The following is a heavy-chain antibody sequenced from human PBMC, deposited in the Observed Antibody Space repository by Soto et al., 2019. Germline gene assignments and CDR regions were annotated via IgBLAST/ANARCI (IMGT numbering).Heavy chain of an antibody. J-gene: IGHJ5*02. CDR3: ARGRGRYSSGWSWFDP. CDR1: GGTLRSPDW. Sequence: PSETLSLTCGVSGGTLRSPDWWTWVRQPPGKGLGWIGEIFQSGSTNYTPSLESRVTISVDKSKNQFSLTLTSVTAADTAVYFCARGRGRYSSGWSWFDPWGQGILVTVSS. V-gene: IGHV4-4*02. D-gene: IGHD6-19*01. CDR2: IFQSGST.